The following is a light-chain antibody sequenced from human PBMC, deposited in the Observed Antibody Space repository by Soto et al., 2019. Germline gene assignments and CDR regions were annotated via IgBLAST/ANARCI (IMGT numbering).Light chain of an antibody. Sequence: AIRMTQSPSSLSASTGDRVTITCRASQGISSYLAWYQQKPGKAPKLLIYAASTLQSGVPSMFSGSGSATDFTLTFSCLQSEDFATYYCKQYYSYPRTFGQGTKVDIK. V-gene: IGKV1-8*01. CDR1: QGISSY. CDR3: KQYYSYPRT. J-gene: IGKJ1*01. CDR2: AAS.